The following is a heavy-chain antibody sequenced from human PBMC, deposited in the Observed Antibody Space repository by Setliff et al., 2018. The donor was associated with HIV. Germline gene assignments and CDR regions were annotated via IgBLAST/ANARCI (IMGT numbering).Heavy chain of an antibody. V-gene: IGHV3-53*01. Sequence: GESLKISCAASGFSVSVNYMSWVRQAPGMGLEWVSVIYSSGDTYYENSVKGRFTISRDSSKNMVFLQMNSLRVEDTALYYCARGDVSTWYAFDLWGQGTMVTVSS. J-gene: IGHJ3*01. CDR3: ARGDVSTWYAFDL. CDR1: GFSVSVNY. D-gene: IGHD6-13*01. CDR2: IYSSGDT.